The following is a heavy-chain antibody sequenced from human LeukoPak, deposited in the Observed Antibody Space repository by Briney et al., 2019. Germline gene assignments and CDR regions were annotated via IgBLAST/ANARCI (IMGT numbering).Heavy chain of an antibody. J-gene: IGHJ6*02. V-gene: IGHV4-34*01. CDR1: GGSISGYY. Sequence: SETLSLTCAVYGGSISGYYWSWIRQPPGKGLEWIGEINHSGSTNYNPSLKSRVTISVDTSKNQFSLKLSSVTAADTAVYYCARVWGYYYDSSGYYYGGMDVWGQGTTVTVSS. D-gene: IGHD3-22*01. CDR3: ARVWGYYYDSSGYYYGGMDV. CDR2: INHSGST.